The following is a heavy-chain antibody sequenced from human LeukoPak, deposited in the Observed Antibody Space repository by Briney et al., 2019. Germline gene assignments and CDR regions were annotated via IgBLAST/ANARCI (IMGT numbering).Heavy chain of an antibody. D-gene: IGHD2-21*02. J-gene: IGHJ4*02. CDR1: GFTFSNAW. CDR2: IKSKTDGATT. Sequence: GGSLRLSCAASGFTFSNAWMSWVRQAPGKGLEWVGRIKSKTDGATTDYAAPVKGRFTISRDDSKNTLYLQMNSLKTEDTAVYHCTRDEGGDPTDYWGQGILVTVSS. V-gene: IGHV3-15*01. CDR3: TRDEGGDPTDY.